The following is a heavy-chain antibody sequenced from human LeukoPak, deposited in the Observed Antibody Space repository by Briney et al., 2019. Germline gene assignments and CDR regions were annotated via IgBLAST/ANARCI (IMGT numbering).Heavy chain of an antibody. D-gene: IGHD3-10*01. J-gene: IGHJ4*02. V-gene: IGHV1-69*05. Sequence: ASVKVFCKASGGTFSSYAISWVRQAPGQGLEWMGGIIPIFGTANYAQKFQGRVTITTDESTSTAYMELSSLRSEDTAVYYCAREVRGDVDYWGQGTLVTVSS. CDR3: AREVRGDVDY. CDR1: GGTFSSYA. CDR2: IIPIFGTA.